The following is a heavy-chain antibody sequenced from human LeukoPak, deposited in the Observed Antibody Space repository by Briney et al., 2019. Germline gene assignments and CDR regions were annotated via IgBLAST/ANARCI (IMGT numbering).Heavy chain of an antibody. Sequence: SETLSLTRTVSGGSISSYYWSWIRQPPGKGREWIGYIYYSGSTNYNPSLKSRVTISVDTSKNQLSLKLSSVTAADTAVYYCARYYGSGSYYRLHAFDIWGQGTMVTVSS. CDR3: ARYYGSGSYYRLHAFDI. CDR1: GGSISSYY. V-gene: IGHV4-59*08. CDR2: IYYSGST. D-gene: IGHD3-10*01. J-gene: IGHJ3*02.